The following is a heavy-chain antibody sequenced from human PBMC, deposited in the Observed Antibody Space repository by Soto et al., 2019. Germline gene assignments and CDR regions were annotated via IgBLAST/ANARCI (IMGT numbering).Heavy chain of an antibody. CDR1: GFSFTSSG. D-gene: IGHD2-2*01. CDR3: TTQLVPAARGYYYYYYGMDV. CDR2: VSAKSGDT. J-gene: IGHJ6*02. Sequence: ASVKVSCKASGFSFTSSGFNWVRQAPGQGLEWVGWVSAKSGDTKCVENLQGRVTMTTDTSTNTAYMELRSLTSDDTAVYYCTTQLVPAARGYYYYYYGMDVWGQGTTVTVSS. V-gene: IGHV1-18*04.